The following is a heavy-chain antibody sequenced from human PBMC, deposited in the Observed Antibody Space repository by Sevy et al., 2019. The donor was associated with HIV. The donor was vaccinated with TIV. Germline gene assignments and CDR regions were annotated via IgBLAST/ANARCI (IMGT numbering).Heavy chain of an antibody. J-gene: IGHJ4*02. CDR3: ATHAGIAAAGRVFDY. V-gene: IGHV3-72*01. CDR1: GFTFSDHY. D-gene: IGHD6-13*01. CDR2: TGNKADGYTT. Sequence: EGSLRLSCVASGFTFSDHYMEWVRQAPGKELEWVGRTGNKADGYTTEYAASVKGRFTISRDESKNSLYVQMNSLKAEDTAVYYCATHAGIAAAGRVFDYWGQGTLVTVSS.